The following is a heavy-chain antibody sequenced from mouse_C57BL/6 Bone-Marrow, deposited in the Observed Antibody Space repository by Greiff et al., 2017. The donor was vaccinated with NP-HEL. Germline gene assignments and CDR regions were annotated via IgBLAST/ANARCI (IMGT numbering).Heavy chain of an antibody. V-gene: IGHV1-62-2*01. CDR1: GYTFTEYT. Sequence: QVQLQQSGAELVKPGASVKLSCKASGYTFTEYTIHWVKQRSGQGLEWIGGFYPGSGSIKYNEKFKDKAPLTADKSSSTVYMEISRLTSEDSAVYFCARHEEDYGSRIPWFAYWGQGTLVTVSA. D-gene: IGHD1-1*01. J-gene: IGHJ3*01. CDR2: FYPGSGSI. CDR3: ARHEEDYGSRIPWFAY.